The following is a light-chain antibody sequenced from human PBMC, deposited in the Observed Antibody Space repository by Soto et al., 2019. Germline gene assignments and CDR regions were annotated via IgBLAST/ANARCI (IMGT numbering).Light chain of an antibody. J-gene: IGKJ4*01. CDR3: QHYTSYPLS. CDR2: KAS. CDR1: QSISSW. V-gene: IGKV1-5*03. Sequence: DIQMTQSPSTLSASVGDRVTITCRASQSISSWLAWYQQKPGKAPKLLIYKASSLKSGVPSRFSGSGSGTEFTLTISSLQPDDFANYYCQHYTSYPLSFGGGTKVELK.